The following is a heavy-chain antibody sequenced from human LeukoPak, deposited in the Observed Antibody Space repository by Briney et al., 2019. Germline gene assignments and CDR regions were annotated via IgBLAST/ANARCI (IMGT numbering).Heavy chain of an antibody. CDR2: IKEDGSQK. Sequence: GGSLRLSCAASGFSFSDYWMSWVRQAPGKGLEWVANIKEDGSQKFYLDSTKGRFTISRDNAKNSLYLQMNSLRAEDTALYYCARAAKRTFDIWGQGTMVTVSS. D-gene: IGHD6-25*01. J-gene: IGHJ3*02. CDR3: ARAAKRTFDI. V-gene: IGHV3-7*03. CDR1: GFSFSDYW.